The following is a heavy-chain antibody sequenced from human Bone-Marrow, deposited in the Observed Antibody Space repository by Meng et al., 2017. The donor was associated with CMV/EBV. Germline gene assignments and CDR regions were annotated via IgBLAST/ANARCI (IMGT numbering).Heavy chain of an antibody. D-gene: IGHD6-19*01. CDR1: GYSISSGYY. Sequence: SETLSLTCTVSGYSISSGYYWGWIRQPPGKGLEWIGSIYHSGSTYYNPSLKSRVTISVDTSKNQFSLKLSSVTAADTAVYYCARVEMPGYSSGWFFDYWGQGTLVTVYS. J-gene: IGHJ4*02. V-gene: IGHV4-38-2*02. CDR2: IYHSGST. CDR3: ARVEMPGYSSGWFFDY.